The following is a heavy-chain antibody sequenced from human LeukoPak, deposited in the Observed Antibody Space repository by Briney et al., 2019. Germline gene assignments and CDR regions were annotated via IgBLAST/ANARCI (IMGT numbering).Heavy chain of an antibody. CDR1: GGSISSYY. CDR3: ARVSIAMAGTFDY. CDR2: IYYSGST. Sequence: SETLSFTCTVSGGSISSYYWSWIRQPPGKGLEWIGYIYYSGSTNYNPSLKSRVTISVDTSKNQFSLKLSSVTAADTAVYYCARVSIAMAGTFDYWGQGTLVTVSS. J-gene: IGHJ4*02. D-gene: IGHD6-19*01. V-gene: IGHV4-59*01.